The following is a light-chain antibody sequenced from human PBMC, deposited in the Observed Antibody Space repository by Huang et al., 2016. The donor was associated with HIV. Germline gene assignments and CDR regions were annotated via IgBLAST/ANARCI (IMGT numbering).Light chain of an antibody. Sequence: ESVLTQSPGTLSLSPGEGVTLSCRASQSVSSSSLAWYQQKPGQAPRLLIYGTSSRVTGIPDSFSGSGSGTDFTLTISRVEPEDFAVYYCQQYGSSPWTFGQGTKVEIK. V-gene: IGKV3-20*01. CDR2: GTS. CDR1: QSVSSSS. J-gene: IGKJ1*01. CDR3: QQYGSSPWT.